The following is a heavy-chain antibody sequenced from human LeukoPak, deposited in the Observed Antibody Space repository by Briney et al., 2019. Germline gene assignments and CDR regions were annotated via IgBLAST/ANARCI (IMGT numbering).Heavy chain of an antibody. V-gene: IGHV3-30*02. D-gene: IGHD3-22*01. CDR1: GFMFSRYG. J-gene: IGHJ4*02. CDR2: IRYDGSKK. CDR3: AKDYYYDSSGSITVDY. Sequence: GGSLRLSCAASGFMFSRYGMHWIRQAPGKGLEWVTFIRYDGSKKYYADSVKGRFTISRDNSRNTVYLQMNSLRAEDTAVYYCAKDYYYDSSGSITVDYWGQGTLVTVSS.